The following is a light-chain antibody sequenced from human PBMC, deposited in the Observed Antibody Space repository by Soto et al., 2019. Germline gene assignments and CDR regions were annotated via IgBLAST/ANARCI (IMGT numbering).Light chain of an antibody. CDR3: QENGHWPRRT. J-gene: IGKJ3*01. Sequence: EIVLTQSPVTLSLSPGDRATLSCRASENLYSYLAWYQQKPGQSPRLLIYDTSKRATGIPARFSGSGSGADFTLTISSLEPEDSAIYYCQENGHWPRRTFGPGTKVDLK. CDR2: DTS. V-gene: IGKV3-11*01. CDR1: ENLYSY.